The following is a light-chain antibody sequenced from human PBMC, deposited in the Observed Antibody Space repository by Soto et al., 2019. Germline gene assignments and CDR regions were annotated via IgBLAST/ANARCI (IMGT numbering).Light chain of an antibody. J-gene: IGLJ2*01. CDR2: EVS. CDR1: SSDVGGYNY. V-gene: IGLV2-14*01. CDR3: SSYTNNTVV. Sequence: QSALTQPASVSGSPGQSITISCTGTSSDVGGYNYVSWFQQHPGKAPKVMIYEVSNRPSGVSNRFSGSKFGNTASLTISGLQAEDEADYYCSSYTNNTVVFGGGTKLTVL.